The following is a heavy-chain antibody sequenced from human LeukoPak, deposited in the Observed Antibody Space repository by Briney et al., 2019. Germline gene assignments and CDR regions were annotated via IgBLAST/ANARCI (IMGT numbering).Heavy chain of an antibody. CDR2: IYTSGGT. D-gene: IGHD6-6*01. J-gene: IGHJ4*02. CDR1: GSISGYY. CDR3: ARLTRLSTSPDRYYLDY. Sequence: SETLSLTCTVSGSISGYYWSWIRQPPGKGLEWIGYIYTSGGTNYIPSLKGRVTISIDTSKNQFSLKLSSVTAADSAVYYCARLTRLSTSPDRYYLDYWGQGTLVTVSS. V-gene: IGHV4-4*09.